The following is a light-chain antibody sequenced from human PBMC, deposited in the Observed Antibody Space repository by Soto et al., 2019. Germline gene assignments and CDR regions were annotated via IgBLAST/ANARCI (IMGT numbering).Light chain of an antibody. J-gene: IGKJ2*01. CDR3: QQYGSSPYT. CDR2: GAS. Sequence: EIVLTQSPGTLSLSPGESATLSCRASQSVRSNYLAWYQQKPGQAPRLLIYGASSRATGIPDRFSGSGSGTDFTLTISRLQPEDFAVYFCQQYGSSPYTFGQGAKLEIK. V-gene: IGKV3-20*01. CDR1: QSVRSNY.